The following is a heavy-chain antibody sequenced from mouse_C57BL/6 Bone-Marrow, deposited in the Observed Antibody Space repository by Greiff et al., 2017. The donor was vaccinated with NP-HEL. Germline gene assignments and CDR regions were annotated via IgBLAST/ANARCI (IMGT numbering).Heavy chain of an antibody. CDR2: IHPNSGST. CDR3: ARKGDLLWLRDAMDY. V-gene: IGHV1-64*01. CDR1: GYTFTSYW. Sequence: QVQLKQPGAELVKPGASVKLSCKASGYTFTSYWMHWVKQRPGQGLEWIGMIHPNSGSTNYNEKFKSKATLTVDKSSSTAYMQLSSLTSEDSAVYYCARKGDLLWLRDAMDYWGQGTSVTVSS. D-gene: IGHD2-2*01. J-gene: IGHJ4*01.